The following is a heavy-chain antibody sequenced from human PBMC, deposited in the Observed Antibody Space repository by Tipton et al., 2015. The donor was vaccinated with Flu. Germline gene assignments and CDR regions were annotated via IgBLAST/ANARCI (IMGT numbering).Heavy chain of an antibody. J-gene: IGHJ6*03. CDR1: GGSISTYY. CDR3: ARITSRETFYYYMDV. D-gene: IGHD2-2*01. V-gene: IGHV4-59*01. Sequence: TLSLTCTVSGGSISTYYWSWIRQPPGKGLEWIGYTHYSGSTNYNPSLKSRVTISVDTSKNQFSLNLSSVTAADTAVYYCARITSRETFYYYMDVWGKGTTVTVSS. CDR2: THYSGST.